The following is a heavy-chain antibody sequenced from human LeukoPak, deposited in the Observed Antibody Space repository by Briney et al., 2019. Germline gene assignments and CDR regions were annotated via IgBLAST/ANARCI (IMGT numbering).Heavy chain of an antibody. J-gene: IGHJ4*02. CDR3: ARTMVRGVAPATY. CDR2: INPSGGST. Sequence: ASVKVSCKASGCTFTSYYMHSVRQAPGQGLEWMGIINPSGGSTSYAQKFQGRVTMTRDTSTSTVYMELSSLRSEDTAVYYCARTMVRGVAPATYWGQGTLVTVSS. D-gene: IGHD3-10*01. V-gene: IGHV1-46*03. CDR1: GCTFTSYY.